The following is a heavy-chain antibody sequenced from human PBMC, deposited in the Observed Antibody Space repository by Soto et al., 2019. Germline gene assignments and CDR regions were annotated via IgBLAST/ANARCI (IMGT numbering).Heavy chain of an antibody. CDR3: AGWGGHDYNY. CDR1: GFTFSTYW. V-gene: IGHV3-7*03. J-gene: IGHJ4*02. D-gene: IGHD3-16*01. Sequence: DVQLLGSGGGLVQPGGSLRLSCVASGFTFSTYWMNWVRQAPGMGLEWVANINPDGSVGTYVDSVKGRFTTSRDTARNSPYLQMSSLGADDPAVYFCAGWGGHDYNYWGQGILVTVSS. CDR2: INPDGSVG.